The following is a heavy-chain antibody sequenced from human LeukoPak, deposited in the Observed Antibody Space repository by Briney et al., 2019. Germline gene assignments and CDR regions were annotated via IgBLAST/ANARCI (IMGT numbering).Heavy chain of an antibody. CDR1: GGTFDNFA. CDR2: IIPMSGTA. D-gene: IGHD3-3*01. V-gene: IGHV1-69*13. Sequence: SVNVSCKASGGTFDNFAISWVRQAPGQGLEWVGGIIPMSGTANYAQKFQGRVTITADESTSTAYMELSSLRSEDTAIYYCASPVKYYDTWSGYPPFDYWGQGTLVTVSS. J-gene: IGHJ4*02. CDR3: ASPVKYYDTWSGYPPFDY.